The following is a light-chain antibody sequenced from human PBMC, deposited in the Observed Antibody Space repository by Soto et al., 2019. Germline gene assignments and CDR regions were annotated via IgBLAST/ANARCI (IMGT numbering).Light chain of an antibody. J-gene: IGKJ1*01. V-gene: IGKV1-5*01. CDR1: QSISSW. CDR2: HAY. Sequence: DIQMTQSPSTLSASVGDRVTITCRASQSISSWLAWYQQKPGKPPKLLIYHAYSLESGVPSRFSGSESGTEFTLIINSLQPDDFATYYCQQYNTYPWTFGQGTKVEIK. CDR3: QQYNTYPWT.